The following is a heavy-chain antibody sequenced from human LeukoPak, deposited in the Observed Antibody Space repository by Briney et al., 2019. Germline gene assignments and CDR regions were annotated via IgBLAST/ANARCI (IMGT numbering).Heavy chain of an antibody. Sequence: PSETLSLTCTVSGGSISSYHWSWIRQPAGKGLEWIGRIYTSGSTNYNPSLKSRVTMSVDTSKNQFSLKLSSVTAADTAVYFCAGSGWSFDAFDFWGQGTMVTVSS. V-gene: IGHV4-4*07. CDR3: AGSGWSFDAFDF. CDR2: IYTSGST. D-gene: IGHD6-19*01. CDR1: GGSISSYH. J-gene: IGHJ3*01.